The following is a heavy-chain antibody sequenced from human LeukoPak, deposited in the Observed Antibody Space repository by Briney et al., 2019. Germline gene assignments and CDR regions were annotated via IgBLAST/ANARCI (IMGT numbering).Heavy chain of an antibody. Sequence: GGSVRLSCAASGFSFSTSMMSWVRRVPGQGLEWVSTILQDAETTYYADSVRGRFTISRDNFKDTLFLQMSSLRAEDTAIYYCTKRDGQSFDYWSQGALVTVSS. V-gene: IGHV3-23*01. CDR3: TKRDGQSFDY. J-gene: IGHJ4*02. CDR2: ILQDAETT. CDR1: GFSFSTSM. D-gene: IGHD5-24*01.